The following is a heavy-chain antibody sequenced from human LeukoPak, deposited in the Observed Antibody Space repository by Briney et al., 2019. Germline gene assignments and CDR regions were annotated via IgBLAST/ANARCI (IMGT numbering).Heavy chain of an antibody. J-gene: IGHJ4*02. CDR2: ISSGGGST. CDR3: AARPPSNYYDS. CDR1: GFTFSIYA. V-gene: IGHV3-23*01. Sequence: GGSLRLSCAASGFTFSIYAMSWVRQAPGKGLEWVSVISSGGGSTYYAASVKGQFTISRDNSKNTLYLQMNSLRAEDTAVYYCAARPPSNYYDSWGQGTLVTVSS.